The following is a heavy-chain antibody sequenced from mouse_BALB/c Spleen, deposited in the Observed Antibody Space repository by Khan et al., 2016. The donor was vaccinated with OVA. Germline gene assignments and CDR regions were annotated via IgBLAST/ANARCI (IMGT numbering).Heavy chain of an antibody. D-gene: IGHD1-1*01. CDR3: ARSNYYGGSLYAMDY. J-gene: IGHJ4*01. CDR2: LGPGSGST. V-gene: IGHV1S41*01. CDR1: GYTFTSYW. Sequence: DLVKPGASVKLSCKASGYTFTSYWIYWIKQRPGEGLEWIGRLGPGSGSTHYNEMFKDKATLTVDTSSSTSYIQLSSLSSEDSAVYFCARSNYYGGSLYAMDYWGQGTSVTVSS.